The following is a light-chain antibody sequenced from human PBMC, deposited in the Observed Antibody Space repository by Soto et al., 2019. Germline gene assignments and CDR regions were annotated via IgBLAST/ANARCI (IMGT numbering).Light chain of an antibody. V-gene: IGKV1-5*01. CDR2: DAS. CDR1: QSISSW. CDR3: QHYNSYSEA. Sequence: DIQMTQSPFSVSASVGDRVTITCRASQSISSWLAWYQQKPGKAPKLLIYDASSLESGVPSRFSGSGSGTEFTLTISSLQPDDFATYYCQHYNSYSEAFGQGTKVDIK. J-gene: IGKJ1*01.